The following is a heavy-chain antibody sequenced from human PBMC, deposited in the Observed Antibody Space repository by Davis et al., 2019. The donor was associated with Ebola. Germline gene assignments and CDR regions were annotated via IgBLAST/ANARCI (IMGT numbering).Heavy chain of an antibody. Sequence: GESLKISCAASGFTFSSYGMHWVRQAPGKGLEWVGFIRDDGSNKYYADSVKGRFTISRDNSKDTLSLQMNSLRAEDTAVYYCVKGGLKDGYKFLDSWGQGTLVTVSS. J-gene: IGHJ4*02. V-gene: IGHV3-30*02. D-gene: IGHD5-24*01. CDR3: VKGGLKDGYKFLDS. CDR1: GFTFSSYG. CDR2: IRDDGSNK.